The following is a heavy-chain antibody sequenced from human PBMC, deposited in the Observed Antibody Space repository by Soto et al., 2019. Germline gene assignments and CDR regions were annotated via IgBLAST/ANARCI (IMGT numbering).Heavy chain of an antibody. D-gene: IGHD6-13*01. CDR3: AKDASSSPYYMDV. J-gene: IGHJ6*03. V-gene: IGHV3-23*01. Sequence: GGSLRLSCAASGFTFSNFAMSWVRHAPGKGLEWVSEITGSTGTTYYADSVRGRFIISRDNSQNTLHLQMNSLRPEDTAVYYCAKDASSSPYYMDVWGKGTTVTSP. CDR2: ITGSTGTT. CDR1: GFTFSNFA.